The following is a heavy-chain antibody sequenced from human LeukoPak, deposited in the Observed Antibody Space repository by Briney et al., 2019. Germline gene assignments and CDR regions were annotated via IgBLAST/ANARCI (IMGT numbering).Heavy chain of an antibody. Sequence: TGGSLRLSCAASGFTFSIYGMHWVRQAPGKGLEWVAVISYDGSNKYYADSVKGRFTISRDNSKNTLYLQMNSLRPEDTAVYYCAKDHLGYCSGGSCLSNFDYWGQGTLVTVSS. D-gene: IGHD2-15*01. J-gene: IGHJ4*02. CDR3: AKDHLGYCSGGSCLSNFDY. V-gene: IGHV3-30*18. CDR2: ISYDGSNK. CDR1: GFTFSIYG.